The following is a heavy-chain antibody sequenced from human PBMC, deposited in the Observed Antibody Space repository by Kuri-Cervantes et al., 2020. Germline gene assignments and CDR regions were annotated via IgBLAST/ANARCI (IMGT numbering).Heavy chain of an antibody. V-gene: IGHV1-3*02. J-gene: IGHJ4*02. Sequence: GESLKISCKASGYTFTSYAMHWVRQAPGQRLKWMGWSNAGNGNTKYSQEFQGRVTMTRDTSISTAYMELSRLRSDDTAVYYCARDPFDDSSHTMGGYWGQGTLVTVSS. D-gene: IGHD3-22*01. CDR3: ARDPFDDSSHTMGGY. CDR2: SNAGNGNT. CDR1: GYTFTSYA.